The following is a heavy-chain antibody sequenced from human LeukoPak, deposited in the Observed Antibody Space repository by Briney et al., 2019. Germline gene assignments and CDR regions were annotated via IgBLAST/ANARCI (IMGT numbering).Heavy chain of an antibody. CDR3: AKYKGAVFYHYCMDV. V-gene: IGHV3-23*01. CDR1: GFTFSNFA. D-gene: IGHD1-1*01. CDR2: ITGSGGNT. Sequence: PGGSLRLSCAASGFTFSNFAMSWVRQAPGKGLEWVSGITGSGGNTHYADSVKGRFTISRDNSKNTLYLQMNSLRVEDTAIHYCAKYKGAVFYHYCMDVWGKGTTVTVSS. J-gene: IGHJ6*03.